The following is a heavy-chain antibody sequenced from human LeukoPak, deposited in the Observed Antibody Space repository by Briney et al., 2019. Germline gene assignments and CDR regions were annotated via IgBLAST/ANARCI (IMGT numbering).Heavy chain of an antibody. CDR3: AKGRGYCSSTSCPPNYYYGMDV. D-gene: IGHD2-2*01. CDR1: GFTFRNYA. CDR2: ISGSGGST. J-gene: IGHJ6*02. Sequence: GVSLRLSCAASGFTFRNYAMSWVSQAPGKGLEWVSGISGSGGSTYYADSVKGRFTISRDNSKNTLYLQMNSLRAEDTAVYYCAKGRGYCSSTSCPPNYYYGMDVWGQGTTVTVSS. V-gene: IGHV3-23*01.